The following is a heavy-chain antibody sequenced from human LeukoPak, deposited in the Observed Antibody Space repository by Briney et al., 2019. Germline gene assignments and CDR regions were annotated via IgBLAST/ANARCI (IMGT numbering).Heavy chain of an antibody. J-gene: IGHJ4*02. CDR2: IRSKAYGGTT. V-gene: IGHV3-49*04. CDR1: GFTFGDYA. Sequence: GGSLRLSCTASGFTFGDYAMSWVRQAPGKGLEWVGFIRSKAYGGTTEYAASVKGRFTISRDDSKSIAYLQMNSLKTEDTAVYYCTRGLLLRDILTGYADDYWGQGTLVTVSS. D-gene: IGHD3-9*01. CDR3: TRGLLLRDILTGYADDY.